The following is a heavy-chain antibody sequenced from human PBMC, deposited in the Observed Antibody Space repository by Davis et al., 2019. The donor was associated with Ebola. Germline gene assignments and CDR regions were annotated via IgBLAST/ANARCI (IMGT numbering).Heavy chain of an antibody. D-gene: IGHD3-16*01. CDR2: IIPMFGTT. J-gene: IGHJ6*02. CDR3: ANPFTGGMDL. V-gene: IGHV1-69*13. CDR1: GGTDSSYA. Sequence: SVKVSCQASGGTDSSYAITWVRLAPGHGLEWMGGIIPMFGTTNYAQKFQGRLTITADEFTNTAYLELSSLTSEDTAVYYCANPFTGGMDLWGQGTTVTVSS.